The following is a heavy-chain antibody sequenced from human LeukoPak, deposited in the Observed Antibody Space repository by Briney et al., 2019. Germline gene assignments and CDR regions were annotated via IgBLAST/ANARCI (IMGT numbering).Heavy chain of an antibody. V-gene: IGHV3-49*04. D-gene: IGHD3-10*01. CDR3: TRQDYYGSGSYYTFPFDY. Sequence: PGGSLRLSCTASGFTFGDYAMSWVRQAPGKGLEWVGFIRSKAYGGTTEYAASVKGRFTISRDDSKSIAYLQMNSLKTEDTAVYYCTRQDYYGSGSYYTFPFDYWGQGTLVTVSS. CDR2: IRSKAYGGTT. CDR1: GFTFGDYA. J-gene: IGHJ4*02.